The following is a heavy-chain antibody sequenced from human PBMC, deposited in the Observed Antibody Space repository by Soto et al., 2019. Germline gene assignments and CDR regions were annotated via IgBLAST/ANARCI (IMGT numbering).Heavy chain of an antibody. V-gene: IGHV3-33*01. D-gene: IGHD3-10*01. CDR1: GFSLSSFG. Sequence: QVQLVESGGGVVQPGRSLRLSCAASGFSLSSFGVHWVRQAPGKGLEWVAVIWNNGNNRGYGDPVRGRFTVSSDNSENTVYLKMDSLRVEDTAMYYCARDRELGRTSPYFDFWGQGALVTVSS. CDR3: ARDRELGRTSPYFDF. J-gene: IGHJ4*02. CDR2: IWNNGNNR.